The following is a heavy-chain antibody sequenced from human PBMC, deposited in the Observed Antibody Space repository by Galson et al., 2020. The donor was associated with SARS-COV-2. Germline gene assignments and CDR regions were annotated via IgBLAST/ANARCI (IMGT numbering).Heavy chain of an antibody. CDR1: GGSFGNNA. Sequence: SVKVSCKASGGSFGNNAISWVRQAPGRGLEWMGGIVPIFGATDYAPNFQGRVTITADKFTSTAYMELSSLTSEDTAMYYCARVWGGSYWGQFEVWGQGTLVTVSS. D-gene: IGHD1-26*01. CDR3: ARVWGGSYWGQFEV. J-gene: IGHJ4*02. V-gene: IGHV1-69*06. CDR2: IVPIFGAT.